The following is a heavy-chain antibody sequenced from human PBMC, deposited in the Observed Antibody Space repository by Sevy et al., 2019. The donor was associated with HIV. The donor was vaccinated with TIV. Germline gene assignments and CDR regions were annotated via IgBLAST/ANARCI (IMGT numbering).Heavy chain of an antibody. CDR2: INSDGTTP. J-gene: IGHJ4*02. CDR1: GFTISNHW. CDR3: ARDTSYSTSS. D-gene: IGHD2-2*01. Sequence: GGSLRLSCSASGFTISNHWMHWVRQVPGKGLVWVSYINSDGTTPTYADSVKGRFTISRDNAKNTLYLQMNSLGAEDTAVYYCARDTSYSTSSWGQGTLVTVSS. V-gene: IGHV3-74*01.